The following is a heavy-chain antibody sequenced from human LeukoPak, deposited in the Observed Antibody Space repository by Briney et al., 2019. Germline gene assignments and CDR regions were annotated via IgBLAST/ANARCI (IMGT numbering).Heavy chain of an antibody. CDR3: ASEFQDLIEPEYFQH. CDR2: IKQDGSEK. V-gene: IGHV3-7*01. Sequence: PAGGSLRLSCAASGFTFSSYWMSWVRQAPGKGLEWVANIKQDGSEKYYVDSVKGRFTISRDNAKNSLYLQMNSLRAEDTAVYYCASEFQDLIEPEYFQHWGQGTLVTVSS. D-gene: IGHD1-14*01. J-gene: IGHJ1*01. CDR1: GFTFSSYW.